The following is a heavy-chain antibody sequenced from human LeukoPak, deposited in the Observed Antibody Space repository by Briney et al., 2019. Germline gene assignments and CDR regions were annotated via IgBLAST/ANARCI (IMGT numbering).Heavy chain of an antibody. Sequence: GGSLRLSCEASGFTFNNYWMSWVRQAPGKGLEWVANIKQDGSEKYYVDSVKGRFTISRDNAKNSVYLQMTSLRAEDTALYYCAKDATAVPGTVYMDVWGKGTTVTISS. CDR2: IKQDGSEK. D-gene: IGHD6-13*01. CDR3: AKDATAVPGTVYMDV. CDR1: GFTFNNYW. V-gene: IGHV3-7*01. J-gene: IGHJ6*03.